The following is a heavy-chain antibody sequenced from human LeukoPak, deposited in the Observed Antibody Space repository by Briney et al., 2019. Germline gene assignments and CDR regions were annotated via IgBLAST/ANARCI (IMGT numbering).Heavy chain of an antibody. CDR3: ARDGGYSYGYSGSYYYYYYMDV. J-gene: IGHJ6*03. CDR1: GFTFDDYG. D-gene: IGHD5-18*01. Sequence: GGSLRLSCAASGFTFDDYGMSWVRQAPGKGLEWVSGINWNGGSTGYAGSVKGRFTISRDNAKNSLYLQMNSLRAEDTALYYCARDGGYSYGYSGSYYYYYYMDVWGKGTTVTVSS. V-gene: IGHV3-20*04. CDR2: INWNGGST.